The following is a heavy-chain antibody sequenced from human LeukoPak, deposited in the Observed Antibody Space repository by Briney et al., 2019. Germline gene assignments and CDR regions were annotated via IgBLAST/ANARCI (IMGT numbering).Heavy chain of an antibody. D-gene: IGHD6-13*01. CDR3: AKRRAVAGLYYFDY. CDR1: GFTFSSYA. J-gene: IGHJ4*02. CDR2: ISGSGAIT. Sequence: GGSLRLSCAASGFTFSSYAMSWVRQAPGKGLEWVSLISGSGAITYYADSVKGRFTISRDNSKNTLFLHMNSLRAEDTAIYYCAKRRAVAGLYYFDYWGQGTLVTVSS. V-gene: IGHV3-23*01.